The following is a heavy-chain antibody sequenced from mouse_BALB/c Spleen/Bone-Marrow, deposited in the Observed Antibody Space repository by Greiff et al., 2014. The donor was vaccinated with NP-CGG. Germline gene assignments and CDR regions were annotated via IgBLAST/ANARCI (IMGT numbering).Heavy chain of an antibody. CDR3: SRLSYDCDGAWFAY. D-gene: IGHD2-4*01. J-gene: IGHJ3*01. Sequence: EVNLVESGGDLVRPGGSLKLSCAASGFTFSSYDMSWVRQTPDKRLEWVATIGSGGSYTYYPDSVKGRFTISRDNAKNTLYLQMSSIKSEDTAMYYCSRLSYDCDGAWFAYWGQGTLVTVSA. CDR1: GFTFSSYD. CDR2: IGSGGSYT. V-gene: IGHV5-6*01.